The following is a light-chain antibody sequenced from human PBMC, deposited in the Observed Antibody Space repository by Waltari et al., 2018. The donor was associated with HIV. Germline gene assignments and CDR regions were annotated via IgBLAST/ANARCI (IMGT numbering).Light chain of an antibody. CDR3: CSYAGSSYV. Sequence: QSALTQPRSVSGSPGQSVTISCTGTSSDVGGYNYVSWYQQHPGKAPKLMIYDVSKRPAGVPDRCSGPKSGNTASLTISGLQAEDEADYYCCSYAGSSYVFGTGTKVTVL. CDR1: SSDVGGYNY. J-gene: IGLJ1*01. CDR2: DVS. V-gene: IGLV2-11*01.